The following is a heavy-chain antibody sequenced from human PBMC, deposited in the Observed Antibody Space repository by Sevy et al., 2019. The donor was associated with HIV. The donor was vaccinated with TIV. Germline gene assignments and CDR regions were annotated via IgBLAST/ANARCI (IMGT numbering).Heavy chain of an antibody. V-gene: IGHV3-53*01. J-gene: IGHJ6*02. Sequence: GGSLRLSCAASGFPVSSSYMNWVRQAPGKGLEWVSVFYSGTKTDYADSVKGRFTVSRDNSKNTLYLQMNSLRTEDTAVYYCARDKNAHYYGMDVRGQGTTVTVSS. CDR3: ARDKNAHYYGMDV. CDR2: FYSGTKT. CDR1: GFPVSSSY.